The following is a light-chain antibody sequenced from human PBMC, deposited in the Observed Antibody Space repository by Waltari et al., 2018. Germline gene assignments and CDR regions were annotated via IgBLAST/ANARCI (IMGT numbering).Light chain of an antibody. CDR3: HQTSSLPIT. J-gene: IGKJ5*01. CDR1: HSIGSS. V-gene: IGKV6-21*02. CDR2: YAS. Sequence: CRASHSIGSSLHWYQQKPDQSPKLLIKYASQSISGVPSRFSGSGSVTDFTLTINSLEAEDAATYFCHQTSSLPITFGQGTRLEI.